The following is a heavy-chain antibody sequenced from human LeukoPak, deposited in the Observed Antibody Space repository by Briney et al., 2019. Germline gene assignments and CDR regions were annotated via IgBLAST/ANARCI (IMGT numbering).Heavy chain of an antibody. CDR1: GFTFSSYW. CDR3: AKNFWSDKYYYYYMDV. J-gene: IGHJ6*03. V-gene: IGHV3-74*01. Sequence: PGGSLRLSCAASGFTFSSYWMHWVRQAPGKGLVWVSRIRTDGGSTYYADSVKGRFTISRDNSKNTLYVQMNSLRAEDTAVYYCAKNFWSDKYYYYYMDVWGKGTTVTVSS. D-gene: IGHD3-3*01. CDR2: IRTDGGST.